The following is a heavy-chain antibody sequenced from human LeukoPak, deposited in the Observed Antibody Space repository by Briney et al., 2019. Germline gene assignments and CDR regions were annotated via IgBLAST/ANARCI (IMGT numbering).Heavy chain of an antibody. CDR1: GFTFSNYA. V-gene: IGHV3-30*04. CDR2: ISYDGSVE. CDR3: AREWELLRKYLYH. J-gene: IGHJ1*01. D-gene: IGHD1-26*01. Sequence: GGYLRLSCAASGFTFSNYAMHWVRQAPGKGLEWVALISYDGSVEKNAASVKGRFTISRDNSKNTLYLQMNSLTTEDTAVYYCAREWELLRKYLYHWGQGTLVTVSS.